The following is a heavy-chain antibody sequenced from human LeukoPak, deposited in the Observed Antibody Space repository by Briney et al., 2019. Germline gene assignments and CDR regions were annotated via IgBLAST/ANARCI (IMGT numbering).Heavy chain of an antibody. J-gene: IGHJ6*02. CDR2: ISSSGSTI. CDR3: ARDQMTKGIAAAGPNYYYYGMDV. Sequence: PGGSLRLSCAASGFTFSDYYMSWIRQAPGKGLEWVSYISSSGSTIYYADSVKGRFTISRDNAKNSLYLQMNSLRAEDTAVYYCARDQMTKGIAAAGPNYYYYGMDVWGQGTTVTVSS. D-gene: IGHD6-13*01. CDR1: GFTFSDYY. V-gene: IGHV3-11*04.